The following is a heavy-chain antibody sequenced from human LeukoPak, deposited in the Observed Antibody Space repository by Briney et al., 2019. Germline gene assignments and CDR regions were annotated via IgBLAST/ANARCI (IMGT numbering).Heavy chain of an antibody. Sequence: GGSLRLSCAASGFTFSSYSMNWVRQAPGKGLVWVSYISSSSSTIYYADSVKGRFTISRDNAKNSLYLQMNSLRAEDTAVYYCARGSDYYDSSGPIDYWGQGTLVTVSS. CDR1: GFTFSSYS. CDR3: ARGSDYYDSSGPIDY. V-gene: IGHV3-48*01. J-gene: IGHJ4*02. D-gene: IGHD3-22*01. CDR2: ISSSSSTI.